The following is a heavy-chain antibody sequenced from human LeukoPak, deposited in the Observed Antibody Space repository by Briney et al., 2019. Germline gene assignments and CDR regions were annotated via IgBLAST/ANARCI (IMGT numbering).Heavy chain of an antibody. Sequence: SETLSLTCAVSGGSISSYYWSWIRQPAGKGLEWIGRIYTSGSTNYSPSLKSRVTMSVDTSKNQFSLKLSSATAADTAVYYCARDISGSYSRYAFDIWGQGTVVTVSS. V-gene: IGHV4-4*07. D-gene: IGHD1-26*01. J-gene: IGHJ3*02. CDR2: IYTSGST. CDR1: GGSISSYY. CDR3: ARDISGSYSRYAFDI.